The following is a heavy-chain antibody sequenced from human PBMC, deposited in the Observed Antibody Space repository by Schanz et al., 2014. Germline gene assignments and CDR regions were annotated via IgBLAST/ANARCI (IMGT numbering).Heavy chain of an antibody. CDR2: ISSRSSHI. CDR3: ARWFLIRGVILDS. J-gene: IGHJ4*02. Sequence: EVQLLESGGGLIQPGGSLRLSCAASGFIFGSSVMAWVRQAPGKGLEWVSSISSRSSHIYYADSVKGRFTISRDNSRDTVYLQMNSLRADDTAMYYCARWFLIRGVILDSWGQGTLVTVSS. CDR1: GFIFGSSV. V-gene: IGHV3-21*03. D-gene: IGHD3-10*01.